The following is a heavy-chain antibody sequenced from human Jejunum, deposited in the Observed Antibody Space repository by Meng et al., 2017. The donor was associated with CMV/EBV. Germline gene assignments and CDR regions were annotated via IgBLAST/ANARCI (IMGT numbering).Heavy chain of an antibody. CDR3: ARDSTGSSYVGYYYYGLDV. V-gene: IGHV3-21*01. CDR1: YS. D-gene: IGHD3-16*01. J-gene: IGHJ6*02. CDR2: ISGSGRRM. Sequence: YSMLWVRQSPVKGLEWVSSISGSGRRMYYADSVKGRFTISRDNARKTLYLQMDSLRAEDTAIYYCARDSTGSSYVGYYYYGLDVWGQGTTVTVSS.